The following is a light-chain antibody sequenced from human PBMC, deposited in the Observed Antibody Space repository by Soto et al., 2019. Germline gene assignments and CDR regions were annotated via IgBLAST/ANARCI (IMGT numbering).Light chain of an antibody. CDR3: QQHDKLPPA. V-gene: IGKV3-20*01. Sequence: EIVLTQSPGTLSLSPRERATLSCRASQSVSNNYLAWYQQKPGQAPRLLIYGASNRATGIPDRFSGTGSGTDFTLTISSLQSEDFAVYYCQQHDKLPPAFGQGTKVDIK. CDR2: GAS. CDR1: QSVSNNY. J-gene: IGKJ1*01.